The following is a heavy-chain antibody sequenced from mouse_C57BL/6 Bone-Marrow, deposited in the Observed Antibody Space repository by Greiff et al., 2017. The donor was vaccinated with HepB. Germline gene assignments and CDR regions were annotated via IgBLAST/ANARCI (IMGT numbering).Heavy chain of an antibody. Sequence: EVQLVESGGGLVKPGGSLKLSCAASGFTFNSYAMSWVRQTPEKRLEWVATISDGGSYTYYPDNVKGRFTISRDNAKNNLYLQMSHLKSEDTAMYYCARAPYYYGSSPYWYFDVWGTGTTVTVSS. CDR1: GFTFNSYA. V-gene: IGHV5-4*01. J-gene: IGHJ1*03. D-gene: IGHD1-1*01. CDR2: ISDGGSYT. CDR3: ARAPYYYGSSPYWYFDV.